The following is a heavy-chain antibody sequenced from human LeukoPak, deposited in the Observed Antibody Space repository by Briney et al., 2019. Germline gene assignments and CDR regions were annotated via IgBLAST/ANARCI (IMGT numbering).Heavy chain of an antibody. V-gene: IGHV3-30*04. CDR2: ISYDGSNK. J-gene: IGHJ4*02. CDR1: GFTFSSYA. D-gene: IGHD3-22*01. Sequence: GGSLRLSCAASGFTFSSYAMHWVRQAPGKGLEWVAVISYDGSNKYYADSVKGRFTISRDNSKNTLYLQMNSLRAEDTVVYYCARSSRYSYYYDSSGFKPYTGYWGQGTLVTVSS. CDR3: ARSSRYSYYYDSSGFKPYTGY.